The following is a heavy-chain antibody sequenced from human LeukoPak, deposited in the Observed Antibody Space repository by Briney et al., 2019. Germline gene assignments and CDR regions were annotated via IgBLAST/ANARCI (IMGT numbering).Heavy chain of an antibody. Sequence: KAGGSLRLSCAASGFTFSSYSMNWVRQAPGKGLQWVSSISSSSSYIYYADSVKGRFTISRDNAKNSLYLQMNSLRAGDTAVYYCARDRGWAYLYFDYWGQGTLVTVSS. CDR1: GFTFSSYS. CDR3: ARDRGWAYLYFDY. J-gene: IGHJ4*02. D-gene: IGHD2/OR15-2a*01. CDR2: ISSSSSYI. V-gene: IGHV3-21*01.